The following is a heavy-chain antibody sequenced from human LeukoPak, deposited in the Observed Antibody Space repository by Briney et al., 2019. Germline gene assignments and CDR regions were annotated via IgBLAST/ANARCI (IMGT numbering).Heavy chain of an antibody. D-gene: IGHD2-2*02. J-gene: IGHJ3*01. CDR3: ARLYTNNEDV. CDR1: GYSFPNYW. Sequence: GESLKISCKVFGYSFPNYWIGWVRQMPGKGLEWMGIIYPGDSDTRYSPSFRGQVTISADKSISTAYLQWSSLKASDTAMYYCARLYTNNEDVWGQGTMVTVSS. V-gene: IGHV5-51*01. CDR2: IYPGDSDT.